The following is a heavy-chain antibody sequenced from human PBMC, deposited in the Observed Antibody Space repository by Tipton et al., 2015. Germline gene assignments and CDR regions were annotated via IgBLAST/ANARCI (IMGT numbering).Heavy chain of an antibody. V-gene: IGHV4-38-2*01. CDR2: ISHSGKT. J-gene: IGHJ4*02. Sequence: TLSLTCAVSAYSISTDYYWVWIRQPPGKGLEWIGAISHSGKTYSNPSLKSRVTISADTSKNQFSLRLTSVTAADTAVYYCARRAGYGDHFDYWGRGTLVTVPP. D-gene: IGHD4-17*01. CDR3: ARRAGYGDHFDY. CDR1: AYSISTDYY.